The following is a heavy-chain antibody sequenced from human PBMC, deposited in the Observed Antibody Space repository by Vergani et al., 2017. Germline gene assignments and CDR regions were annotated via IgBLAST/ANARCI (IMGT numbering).Heavy chain of an antibody. Sequence: QVQLHESGPGLVKPSQTLSLTCTVSGGSITSGSFYWSWIRQPAGKGLEWIGRIHSSGNTNYNPSLKSRVTLSDDTSKYQLSLMMTSGTAAYTAVYYGAIYSRTSELRGGYWFDTCGQGTLVSVSS. J-gene: IGHJ5*02. CDR2: IHSSGNT. D-gene: IGHD2-15*01. V-gene: IGHV4-61*02. CDR3: AIYSRTSELRGGYWFDT. CDR1: GGSITSGSFY.